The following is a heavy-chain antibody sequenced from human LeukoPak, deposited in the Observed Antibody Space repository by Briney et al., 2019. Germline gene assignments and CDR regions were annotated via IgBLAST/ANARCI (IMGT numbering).Heavy chain of an antibody. Sequence: GGSLRLSCAASGFTFSSYAMSWVRQAPGKGLEWVSAISGSGGSTYYADSVKGRFIISRDNSKNTLYLQMNSLRAEDTAVYYCASYSGYDSFEYWGQGTLVTVSS. CDR3: ASYSGYDSFEY. CDR1: GFTFSSYA. CDR2: ISGSGGST. V-gene: IGHV3-23*01. D-gene: IGHD5-12*01. J-gene: IGHJ4*02.